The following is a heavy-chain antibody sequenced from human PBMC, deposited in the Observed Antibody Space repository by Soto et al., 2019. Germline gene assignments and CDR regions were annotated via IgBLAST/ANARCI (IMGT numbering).Heavy chain of an antibody. CDR3: AKGRGTMVRGQGIGMDV. J-gene: IGHJ6*02. CDR2: ISGSGGST. CDR1: GFTFSSYA. D-gene: IGHD3-10*01. V-gene: IGHV3-23*01. Sequence: EVQLLESGGGLVQPGGSLRLSCAASGFTFSSYAMSWVRQAPGKGLEWVSAISGSGGSTYYADSVKGRFTISRDNSKKTLYLQMTSLRAEDTAVYYCAKGRGTMVRGQGIGMDVWGQGTTVTVSS.